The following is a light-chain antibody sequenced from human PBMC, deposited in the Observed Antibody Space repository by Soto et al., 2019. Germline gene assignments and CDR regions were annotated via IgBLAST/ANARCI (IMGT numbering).Light chain of an antibody. J-gene: IGKJ1*01. V-gene: IGKV1-5*03. CDR2: KAS. CDR1: QSISNW. Sequence: DSQMTQSASTLSASVGDRVTLTCRASQSISNWLAWYQQKPGKAPKLLIYKASTLESGVPSRFSGSGSGTEFTLTISSLQPDDFATYYCQQYHTSWTFGQGTKVDIK. CDR3: QQYHTSWT.